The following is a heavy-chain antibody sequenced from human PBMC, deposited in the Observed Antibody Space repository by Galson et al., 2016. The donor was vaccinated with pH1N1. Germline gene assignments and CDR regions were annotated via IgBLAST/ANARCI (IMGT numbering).Heavy chain of an antibody. Sequence: SLRLSCAVSGFIFSDYHMDWVRQAPGKGLEWVGRSKKKLYSYTTEYATSVQGRFTISRDESKNSMYLQMSSLRPEDTAVYFCSRVLEGGVDVWGQGTTVTVSS. J-gene: IGHJ6*02. CDR3: SRVLEGGVDV. CDR1: GFIFSDYH. CDR2: SKKKLYSYTT. D-gene: IGHD3-16*01. V-gene: IGHV3-72*01.